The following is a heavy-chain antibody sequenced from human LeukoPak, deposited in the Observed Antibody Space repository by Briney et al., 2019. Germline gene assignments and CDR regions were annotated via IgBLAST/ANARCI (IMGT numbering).Heavy chain of an antibody. CDR1: GYAVTIYG. J-gene: IGHJ4*02. Sequence: ASVKVSCKGSGYAVTIYGFSWVRKGQGQGLERVGWISAYNGNTKYAQKLQGRVTLTTDTSTSTTYMELRSLRSDDTAVYYCARDCRRGYCSSTSCYNFDYWGQGTLVTVSS. CDR2: ISAYNGNT. V-gene: IGHV1-18*01. CDR3: ARDCRRGYCSSTSCYNFDY. D-gene: IGHD2-2*01.